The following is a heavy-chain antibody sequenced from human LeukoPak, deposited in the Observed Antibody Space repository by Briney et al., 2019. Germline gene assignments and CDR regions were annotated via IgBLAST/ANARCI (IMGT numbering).Heavy chain of an antibody. CDR1: GYSFTSYW. CDR2: IYPGDSDT. Sequence: GESLKISCKGSGYSFTSYWIGWVRQMPGKGLEWMGIIYPGDSDTRYSPSFQGQVTISADKSISTAYLQWGSLKASDTAMYYCARAYYYDSSGYYSEAFDIWGQGTMVTVSS. J-gene: IGHJ3*02. CDR3: ARAYYYDSSGYYSEAFDI. V-gene: IGHV5-51*01. D-gene: IGHD3-22*01.